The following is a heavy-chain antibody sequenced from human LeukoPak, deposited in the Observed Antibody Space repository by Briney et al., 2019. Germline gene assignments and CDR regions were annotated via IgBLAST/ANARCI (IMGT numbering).Heavy chain of an antibody. J-gene: IGHJ3*02. V-gene: IGHV5-10-1*01. CDR1: GYSFTSYW. CDR3: ARGGAVERYCSSTSCYWVDAFNI. Sequence: EESLRISCKGSGYSFTSYWISWVRQMPGKGLEWMGRIDPSDSYTNYSPSFQGHVTISADKSISTAYLQWSSLKASDTAMYYCARGGAVERYCSSTSCYWVDAFNIWGQGTMVTVSS. D-gene: IGHD2-2*01. CDR2: IDPSDSYT.